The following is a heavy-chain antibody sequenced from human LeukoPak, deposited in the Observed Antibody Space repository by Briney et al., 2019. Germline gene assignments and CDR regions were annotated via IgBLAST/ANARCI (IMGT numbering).Heavy chain of an antibody. CDR1: GGSISSSSYY. CDR2: IYYSGST. J-gene: IGHJ2*01. D-gene: IGHD4-23*01. Sequence: SETLSLTCTVSGGSISSSSYYWGWIRQPPGKGLEWIGYIYYSGSTNYNPSLKSRVTISLDTSKNQFSLKLSSVTTADTAVYYCARSVVTLYWYFDPWGRGTLVTVSS. CDR3: ARSVVTLYWYFDP. V-gene: IGHV4-61*05.